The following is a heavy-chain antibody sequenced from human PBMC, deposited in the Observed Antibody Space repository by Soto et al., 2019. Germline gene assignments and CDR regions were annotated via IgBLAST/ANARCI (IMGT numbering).Heavy chain of an antibody. CDR2: INPSSGGT. CDR3: ARDFRTYSHGVDV. CDR1: GYPFTGPY. Sequence: GASVKVSCKASGYPFTGPYIYWVRQAPGQGLEWMGWINPSSGGTEFAEKFQGRVTVTRDTSIRTVFLELNSLTSDDTGVYFCARDFRTYSHGVDVWGQGAAVTFSS. D-gene: IGHD4-4*01. V-gene: IGHV1-2*02. J-gene: IGHJ6*02.